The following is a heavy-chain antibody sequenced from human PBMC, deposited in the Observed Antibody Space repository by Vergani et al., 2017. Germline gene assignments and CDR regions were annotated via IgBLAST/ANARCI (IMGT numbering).Heavy chain of an antibody. CDR2: ISSSSSYI. Sequence: EVQLVESGGGLVKPGGSLRLSCAASGFTFSSYSMNWVRQAPGKGLEWVSSISSSSSYIYYADSVKGRFTISRDNAKNSLDLKINSLRAEDTAVYYCARVGYNWNYSQYYFDDWGQGTLVKVSS. CDR3: ARVGYNWNYSQYYFDD. D-gene: IGHD1-7*01. J-gene: IGHJ4*02. V-gene: IGHV3-21*01. CDR1: GFTFSSYS.